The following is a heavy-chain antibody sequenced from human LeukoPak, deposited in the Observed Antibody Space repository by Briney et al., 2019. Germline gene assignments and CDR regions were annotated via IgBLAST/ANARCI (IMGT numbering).Heavy chain of an antibody. CDR3: AKDRGGWLKSVFDY. J-gene: IGHJ4*02. CDR1: GFTFSSYA. V-gene: IGHV3-23*01. D-gene: IGHD5-24*01. CDR2: ISGSGGST. Sequence: VGSLRLSCAASGFTFSSYAMSWVRQAPGKGLEWVSAISGSGGSTYYADSVKGRFTISRDNSKNTLSLQMNSLRAEDTAVYYCAKDRGGWLKSVFDYWGQGTLVTVSS.